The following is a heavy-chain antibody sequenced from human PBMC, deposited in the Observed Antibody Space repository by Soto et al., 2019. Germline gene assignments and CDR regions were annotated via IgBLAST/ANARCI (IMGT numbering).Heavy chain of an antibody. V-gene: IGHV3-33*01. J-gene: IGHJ4*02. D-gene: IGHD1-1*01. CDR1: GFTFSNFG. CDR3: GRDRDTYNIGVLDY. Sequence: QVHLMESGGGVVQPGRSLRLSCAASGFTFSNFGRHWVRQATGKGLEWVAVTSYDGSNTYYADSVKGRFTISRDNSKNTLYLQMNSLRAEDPAVYYCGRDRDTYNIGVLDYWGQGTLVTVSS. CDR2: TSYDGSNT.